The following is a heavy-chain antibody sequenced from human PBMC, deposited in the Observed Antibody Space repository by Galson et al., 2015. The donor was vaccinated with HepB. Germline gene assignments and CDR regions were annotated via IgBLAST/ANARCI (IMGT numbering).Heavy chain of an antibody. V-gene: IGHV1-18*01. CDR3: ARGALVVVVDATQNNWFDP. J-gene: IGHJ5*02. Sequence: SVKVSCKASGYTFSSYSITWVRQAPGQGLEWMGWISAYNGNTDYARQLQGRVTMTTDTSTSTAYMELKSLRSDDTAVYYCARGALVVVVDATQNNWFDPWGQGTLVTVSS. CDR1: GYTFSSYS. D-gene: IGHD2-15*01. CDR2: ISAYNGNT.